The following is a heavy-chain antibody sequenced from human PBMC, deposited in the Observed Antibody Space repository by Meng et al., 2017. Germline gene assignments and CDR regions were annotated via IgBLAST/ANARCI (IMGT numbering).Heavy chain of an antibody. V-gene: IGHV1-2*06. CDR2: INPNSGGT. J-gene: IGHJ4*02. D-gene: IGHD6-19*01. CDR1: GYTFTGYY. CDR3: AREWGSGWYVMDY. Sequence: QGPLGQCGAEVKKPGASVTVSCKASGYTFTGYYMHWVRQAPGQGLEWMGRINPNSGGTNYAQKFQGRVTMTRDTSISTAYMELSRLRSDDTAVYYCAREWGSGWYVMDYWGQGTLVTVSS.